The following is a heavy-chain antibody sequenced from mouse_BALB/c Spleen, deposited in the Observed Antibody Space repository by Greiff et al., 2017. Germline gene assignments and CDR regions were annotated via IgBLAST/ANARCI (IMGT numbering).Heavy chain of an antibody. CDR1: GFTFSDFY. V-gene: IGHV7-1*02. Sequence: EVMLVESGGGLVQPGGSLRLSCATSGFTFSDFYMEWVRQPPGKRLEWIAASRNKANDYTTEYSASVKGRFIVSRDTSQSILYLQMNALRAEDTAIYYCAREATMITGSYWYFDVWGAGTTVTVSS. J-gene: IGHJ1*01. CDR3: AREATMITGSYWYFDV. CDR2: SRNKANDYTT. D-gene: IGHD2-4*01.